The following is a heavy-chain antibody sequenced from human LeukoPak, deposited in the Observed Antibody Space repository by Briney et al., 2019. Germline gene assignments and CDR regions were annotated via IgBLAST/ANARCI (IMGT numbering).Heavy chain of an antibody. CDR1: GYTFTSYG. Sequence: ASVKVSCKASGYTFTSYGISWVRQAPGQGLEWMGWISAYNGNTNHAQKLQGRVTMTTDTSTSTAYMELRSLRSDDTAVYYCARDNTDYDFWSGYWKNNWFDPWGQGTLVTVSS. CDR2: ISAYNGNT. J-gene: IGHJ5*02. CDR3: ARDNTDYDFWSGYWKNNWFDP. D-gene: IGHD3-3*01. V-gene: IGHV1-18*01.